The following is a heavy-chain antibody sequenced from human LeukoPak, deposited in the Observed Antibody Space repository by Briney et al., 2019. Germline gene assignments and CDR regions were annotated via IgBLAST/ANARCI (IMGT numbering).Heavy chain of an antibody. D-gene: IGHD6-19*01. Sequence: GGSLRLSCAASGFTFDDYTMHWVRQAPGKGLEWVSLISWDGGSTYYADSVKGRFTISRDNSKNSLYLQMNSLRTEDTALYCCAKGYSSGWYGGLAYWGQGTLVTVSS. CDR1: GFTFDDYT. J-gene: IGHJ4*02. V-gene: IGHV3-43*01. CDR2: ISWDGGST. CDR3: AKGYSSGWYGGLAY.